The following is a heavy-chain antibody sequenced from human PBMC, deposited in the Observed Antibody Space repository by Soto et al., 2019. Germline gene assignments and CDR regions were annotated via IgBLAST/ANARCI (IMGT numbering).Heavy chain of an antibody. D-gene: IGHD3-10*01. CDR3: ATYYYGSGSYSQAPLDY. CDR2: IYSGGST. Sequence: GGSLRLSCAASGFTVSSNYMSWVRQAPGKGLEWVSVIYSGGSTYYADSVKGRFTISRDNSKNTLYLQMNSLRAEDTAVYYCATYYYGSGSYSQAPLDYWGQGTLVTVSS. V-gene: IGHV3-66*01. J-gene: IGHJ4*02. CDR1: GFTVSSNY.